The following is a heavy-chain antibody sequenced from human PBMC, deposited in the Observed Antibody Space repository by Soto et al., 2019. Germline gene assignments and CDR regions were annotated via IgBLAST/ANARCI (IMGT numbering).Heavy chain of an antibody. CDR3: ARHSKQQLVQYLDY. Sequence: PSETLSLTCTVSGGSISSYYWSWIRQPPGKGLEWIGYIYYSGSTNYNPSLKSRVTISVDTSKNQFSLKLSSVTAADTAVYYCARHSKQQLVQYLDYWGQGTLVTVSS. CDR1: GGSISSYY. V-gene: IGHV4-59*08. D-gene: IGHD6-13*01. CDR2: IYYSGST. J-gene: IGHJ4*02.